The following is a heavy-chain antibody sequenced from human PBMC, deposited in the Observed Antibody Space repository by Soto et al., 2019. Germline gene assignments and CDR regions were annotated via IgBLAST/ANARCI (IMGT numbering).Heavy chain of an antibody. D-gene: IGHD1-1*01. CDR3: ARGSYQLYYYYYGMDV. V-gene: IGHV1-18*01. J-gene: IGHJ6*02. CDR1: GYTFTSYG. CDR2: ISAYNGNT. Sequence: QVQLVQSGAEVKKPGASVKVSCKASGYTFTSYGISWVRQAPGQGLEWMGWISAYNGNTNYAQKLQGRVTMTTDTXTXXAYMELRSLRSDDTAVYYCARGSYQLYYYYYGMDVWGQGTTVTVSS.